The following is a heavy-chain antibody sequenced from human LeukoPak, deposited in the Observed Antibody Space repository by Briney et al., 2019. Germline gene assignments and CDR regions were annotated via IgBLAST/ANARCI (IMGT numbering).Heavy chain of an antibody. D-gene: IGHD1-26*01. CDR2: IPGSGDTT. J-gene: IGHJ3*01. V-gene: IGHV3-23*01. CDR1: GFTFSSYS. CDR3: AKAFQRGWERDAFAF. Sequence: PGGSLGLSCAASGFTFSSYSMSWVRQAPGKGLEWVSLIPGSGDTTNYADSVKGRFTISRDNSKNTLYLQMNSLGADDTAVYYCAKAFQRGWERDAFAFWGQGTLVTVSS.